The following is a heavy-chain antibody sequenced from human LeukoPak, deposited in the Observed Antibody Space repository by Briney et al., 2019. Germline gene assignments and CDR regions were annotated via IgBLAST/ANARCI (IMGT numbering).Heavy chain of an antibody. J-gene: IGHJ3*02. CDR3: ARDWAYDSSGYNAFDI. Sequence: GASVKASCKASGYTFTGYYMHWVRQAPGQGLEWMGWINPNSGGTNYAQKFQGRVTMTRDTSISTAYMELSRLRSDDTAVYYCARDWAYDSSGYNAFDIWGQGTMVTVSS. CDR1: GYTFTGYY. D-gene: IGHD3-22*01. CDR2: INPNSGGT. V-gene: IGHV1-2*02.